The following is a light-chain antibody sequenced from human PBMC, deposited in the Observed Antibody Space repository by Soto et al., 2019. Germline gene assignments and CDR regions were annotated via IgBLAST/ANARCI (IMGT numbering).Light chain of an antibody. CDR1: SSGIGAFNC. CDR3: SSYTTAFFYD. CDR2: GVT. V-gene: IGLV2-14*01. J-gene: IGLJ1*01. Sequence: QSAPTQPDSVSGSPGQSITISRPGSSSGIGAFNCVAWNQQHPHKAHKLIIHGVTNRASGVSSRFSGSKSEYTASLTVSGLEAEDEADYYCSSYTTAFFYDFGTGTKVTVL.